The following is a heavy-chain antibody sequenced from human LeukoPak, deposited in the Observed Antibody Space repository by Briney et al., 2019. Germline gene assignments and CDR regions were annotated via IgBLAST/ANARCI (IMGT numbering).Heavy chain of an antibody. J-gene: IGHJ4*02. CDR3: AKDTRNGYSYGYTLVY. CDR2: ISWDGGST. D-gene: IGHD5-18*01. Sequence: GGSLRLSCAASGFTLDDYAMHWVRQAPGKGLEWVSRISWDGGSTYYADSVKGRFTISRDNSKNSLYLQMNSLRAEDTALYYCAKDTRNGYSYGYTLVYWGQGTLVTVSS. V-gene: IGHV3-43D*03. CDR1: GFTLDDYA.